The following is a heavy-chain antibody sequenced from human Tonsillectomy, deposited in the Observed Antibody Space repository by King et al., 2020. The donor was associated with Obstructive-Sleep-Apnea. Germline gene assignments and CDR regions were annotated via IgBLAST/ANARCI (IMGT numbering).Heavy chain of an antibody. Sequence: VTLKESGPVLVKPTETLTLTCTVSGFSLRTARMGVSWIRQPPGKALEWLAHVFSDDEKSYDTSLKTRLTVSKDTSKSQVVLTMTNMDPVDKATYYCARIMSAVAGGFDYWGQGTLVTVSS. CDR1: GFSLRTARMG. CDR2: VFSDDEK. V-gene: IGHV2-26*01. J-gene: IGHJ4*02. CDR3: ARIMSAVAGGFDY. D-gene: IGHD6-19*01.